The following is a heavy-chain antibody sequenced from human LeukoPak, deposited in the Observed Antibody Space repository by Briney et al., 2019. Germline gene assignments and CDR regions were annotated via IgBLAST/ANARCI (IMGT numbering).Heavy chain of an antibody. J-gene: IGHJ4*02. CDR1: GGSISSGGYS. CDR3: AGMVYYYDSSGYPDY. Sequence: SETLSLTCAASGGSISSGGYSWGWIRQPPGQGLEWIGYIYHSGSTYYNPSLKSRVTISVDRSKNKFSLKLSSVTAADTAVYYCAGMVYYYDSSGYPDYWGQGTLVTVSS. D-gene: IGHD3-22*01. CDR2: IYHSGST. V-gene: IGHV4-30-2*01.